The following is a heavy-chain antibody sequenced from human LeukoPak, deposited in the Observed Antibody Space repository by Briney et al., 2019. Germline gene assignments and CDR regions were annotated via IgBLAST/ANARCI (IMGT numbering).Heavy chain of an antibody. CDR2: IKIGEGTT. CDR3: SRSFYSSSWYYFDL. D-gene: IGHD6-13*01. CDR1: GYTFSDFG. J-gene: IGHJ4*02. Sequence: ASVKVSCKASGYTFSDFGITWVRQAPGQGPEWMGWIKIGEGTTHSAQKFQDGVSMTRDRSSNTAFLELRSLRSDDTAVYFCSRSFYSSSWYYFDLWGQGTLVTVSS. V-gene: IGHV1-18*01.